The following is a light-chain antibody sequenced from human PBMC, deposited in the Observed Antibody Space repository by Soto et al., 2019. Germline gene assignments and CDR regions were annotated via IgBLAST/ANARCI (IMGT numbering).Light chain of an antibody. CDR3: QQTYTTPEIT. CDR2: GAS. CDR1: QNINIW. J-gene: IGKJ5*01. V-gene: IGKV1-39*01. Sequence: DIQMTQSPSTLSASVGDRVTITCRASQNINIWLAWYQQKPGKAPNLLMYGASYLKSGVPTRFSGSGSGTDFTLTISSLQPEDFAIYYCQQTYTTPEITFGQGTRLEIK.